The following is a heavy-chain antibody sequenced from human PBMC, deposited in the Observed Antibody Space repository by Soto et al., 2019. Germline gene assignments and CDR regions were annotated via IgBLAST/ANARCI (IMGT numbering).Heavy chain of an antibody. V-gene: IGHV4-61*01. CDR1: GGSFSSGSYY. D-gene: IGHD3-3*01. Sequence: SETLSLTCTVSGGSFSSGSYYWSWIRQPPGKGLEWIGYMYYSGSTNYNPSLKSRVTISLDTSKNQFSLKLSSVTAADTAVYFCARTRDFWSGNDAFDIWGQGTIVTVSS. CDR3: ARTRDFWSGNDAFDI. CDR2: MYYSGST. J-gene: IGHJ3*02.